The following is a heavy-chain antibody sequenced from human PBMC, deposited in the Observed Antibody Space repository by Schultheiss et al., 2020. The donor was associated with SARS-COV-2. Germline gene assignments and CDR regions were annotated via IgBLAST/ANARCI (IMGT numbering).Heavy chain of an antibody. CDR2: IYYSGST. V-gene: IGHV4-31*03. Sequence: SETLSLTCTVSGGSISSGGYYWSWIRQHPGKGLEWIGYIYYSGSTNYNPSLKSRVTISVDTSKNQFSLKLSSVTAADTAVYYCARHNGGDGYYWHYYYYGMDVWGQGTTVTVSS. J-gene: IGHJ6*02. CDR1: GGSISSGGYY. CDR3: ARHNGGDGYYWHYYYYGMDV. D-gene: IGHD3-22*01.